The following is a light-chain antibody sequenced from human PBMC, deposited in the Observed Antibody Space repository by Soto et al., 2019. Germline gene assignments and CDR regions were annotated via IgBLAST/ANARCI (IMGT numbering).Light chain of an antibody. CDR2: AAS. Sequence: DIQMTQSPSSLSASVGDRVTITCRASQSISRYLNWYQQKPGQAPKILICAASSLQSGVPSRFSGGGSGSAFSLTISSLQPEDFATYYCQQSYSTPRTFGGGTKVEIK. J-gene: IGKJ4*01. V-gene: IGKV1-39*01. CDR1: QSISRY. CDR3: QQSYSTPRT.